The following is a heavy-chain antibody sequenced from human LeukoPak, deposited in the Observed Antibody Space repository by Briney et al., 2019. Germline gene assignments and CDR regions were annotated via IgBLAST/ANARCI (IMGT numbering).Heavy chain of an antibody. CDR1: GFTFSSYW. J-gene: IGHJ5*02. CDR2: IKQDGSEK. Sequence: PGGSLRLSCAASGFTFSSYWMRWVRQAPGKGLEWVANIKQDGSEKYYVDSVKGRFTISRDNAKNSLYLQMNSLRAEDTAVYYCARDWVTTSYNWFDPWGQGTLLTVSS. CDR3: ARDWVTTSYNWFDP. V-gene: IGHV3-7*01. D-gene: IGHD4-17*01.